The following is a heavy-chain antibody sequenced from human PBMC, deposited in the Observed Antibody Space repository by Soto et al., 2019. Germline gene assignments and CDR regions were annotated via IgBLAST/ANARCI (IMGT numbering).Heavy chain of an antibody. CDR3: ASRLWFGELLYGLDY. V-gene: IGHV4-39*01. D-gene: IGHD3-10*01. J-gene: IGHJ4*02. CDR2: IYYSGST. CDR1: GGSISSSSYY. Sequence: SETLSLTCTVSGGSISSSSYYWGWIRQPPGKGLEWIGSIYYSGSTYYNPSLKSRVTISVDTSKNQFSLKLSSVTAADTAVYYCASRLWFGELLYGLDYWGQGTLVTVSS.